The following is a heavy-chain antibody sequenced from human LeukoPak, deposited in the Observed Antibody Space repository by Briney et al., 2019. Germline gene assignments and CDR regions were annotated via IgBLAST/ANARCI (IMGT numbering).Heavy chain of an antibody. CDR3: ARGRMVRGVPNWFDP. V-gene: IGHV1-69*06. CDR2: IIPIFGTA. Sequence: PTASVKVSYKASGGTFSSYAISWVRQAPGQGLEWMGGIIPIFGTANYAQKFQGRVTITADKSTSTAYMELSSLRSEDTAVYYCARGRMVRGVPNWFDPWGQGTLVTVSS. D-gene: IGHD3-10*01. J-gene: IGHJ5*02. CDR1: GGTFSSYA.